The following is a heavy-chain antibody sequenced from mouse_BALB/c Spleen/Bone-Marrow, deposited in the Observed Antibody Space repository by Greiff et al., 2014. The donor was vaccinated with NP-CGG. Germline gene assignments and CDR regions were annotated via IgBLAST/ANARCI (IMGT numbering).Heavy chain of an antibody. CDR3: TRHGGYYPYYYAMDY. Sequence: VQLKESGGGLVKPGGSLKLSCAASGFAFSSYDMSWVRQTPETRLEWVAYISHGGGTTYYSDTVKGRFTISRDNAKNTLYLQVSSLKSEDTAIYYCTRHGGYYPYYYAMDYWGQGTSVTVSS. CDR2: ISHGGGTT. V-gene: IGHV5-12-1*01. J-gene: IGHJ4*01. CDR1: GFAFSSYD. D-gene: IGHD2-3*01.